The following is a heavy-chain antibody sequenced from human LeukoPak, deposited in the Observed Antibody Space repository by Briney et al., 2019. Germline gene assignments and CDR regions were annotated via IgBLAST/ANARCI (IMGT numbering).Heavy chain of an antibody. D-gene: IGHD2-2*01. CDR2: ISWNSGSI. V-gene: IGHV3-9*01. Sequence: GRSLRLSCAASGFTFDDYAMDWVRQAPGRGLEWVSGISWNSGSIGYADSVKGRSTIARDNAKNSQYLQRNSLRAEDTALYYCAKGEAPVVPARHGMDAGGQGPTVTVSS. CDR3: AKGEAPVVPARHGMDA. CDR1: GFTFDDYA. J-gene: IGHJ6*02.